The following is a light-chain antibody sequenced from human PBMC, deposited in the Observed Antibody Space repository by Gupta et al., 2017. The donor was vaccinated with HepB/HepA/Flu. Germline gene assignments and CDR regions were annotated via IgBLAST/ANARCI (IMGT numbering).Light chain of an antibody. CDR3: QHQSNFLFL. Sequence: EIQLTQSPSSVSASIGDRVTITCRASQGIFSWLAWYQQKPGHAPKLLIHAASSVKSGVPSSFSGSGAGTEFTLPINHRQPEDFANYYCQHQSNFLFLFGRGTHVEIK. CDR2: AAS. J-gene: IGKJ1*01. CDR1: QGIFSW. V-gene: IGKV1-12*01.